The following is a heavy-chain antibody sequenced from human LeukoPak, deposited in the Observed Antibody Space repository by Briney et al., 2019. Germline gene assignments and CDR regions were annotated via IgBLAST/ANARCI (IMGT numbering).Heavy chain of an antibody. V-gene: IGHV3-7*01. Sequence: GRSLRLSCAASRFTFTNYWMSWVRQAPGKGLDWVANINQDGSVNYYMDSIKGRFTISRDNAKNSLFLQMNSLRADDTAVYYCARIGYSSSSLDYWGQGTLVTVSS. CDR2: INQDGSVN. D-gene: IGHD6-6*01. CDR3: ARIGYSSSSLDY. CDR1: RFTFTNYW. J-gene: IGHJ4*02.